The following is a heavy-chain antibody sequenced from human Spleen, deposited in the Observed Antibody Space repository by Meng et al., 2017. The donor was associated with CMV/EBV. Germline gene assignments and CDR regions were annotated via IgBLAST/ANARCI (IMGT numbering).Heavy chain of an antibody. D-gene: IGHD4-17*01. V-gene: IGHV4-30-4*01. CDR3: ARDRKHYGERGWFDP. Sequence: VQVPELAPVLVTPSQPLSAPCTVSGGSISSGDYTWCWIRQPPGKGLEWIGYIYYIGSTYSNASLKSRVTISIDRSKNQFSLKLSSVTAADTAVYYCARDRKHYGERGWFDPWGQGTLVTVSS. CDR2: IYYIGST. J-gene: IGHJ5*02. CDR1: GGSISSGDYT.